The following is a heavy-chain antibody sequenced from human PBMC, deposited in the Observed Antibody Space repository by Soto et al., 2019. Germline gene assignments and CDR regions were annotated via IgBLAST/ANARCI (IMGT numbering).Heavy chain of an antibody. CDR2: IYHSGST. J-gene: IGHJ3*02. Sequence: TLCLRNAVSGGTISSDGYPWSCIRQPPGKGLEWIGYIYHSGSTYYNPSLKSRVTISVDRSKNQFSLKLSSVHAADTAVYYCARQQWRVLNAFDIWGQGTMVTVSS. CDR3: ARQQWRVLNAFDI. CDR1: GGTISSDGYP. D-gene: IGHD6-19*01. V-gene: IGHV4-30-2*01.